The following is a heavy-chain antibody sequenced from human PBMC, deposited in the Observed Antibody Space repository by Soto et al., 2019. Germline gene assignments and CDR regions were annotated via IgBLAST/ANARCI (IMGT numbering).Heavy chain of an antibody. CDR2: IGSGGAT. V-gene: IGHV3-23*01. CDR3: AKRAPYYFDY. Sequence: EMQLLESGGGLVQPGGSLRLSCAASGFTFSSYAMGWVRQAPGKGLEWVSTIGSGGATYYPDSVKGRFTISRDISKSTLYLQMNSLRAKDTAIYYCAKRAPYYFDYLGQGTLVAVSS. CDR1: GFTFSSYA. J-gene: IGHJ4*02.